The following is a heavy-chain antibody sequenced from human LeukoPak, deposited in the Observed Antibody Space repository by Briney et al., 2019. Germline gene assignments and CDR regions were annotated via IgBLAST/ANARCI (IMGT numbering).Heavy chain of an antibody. J-gene: IGHJ4*02. Sequence: TGGSLRLSCAASGFTFSSYAMTWVRQAPGKGLEWVSTISASGNSAYYADSVRGRFTISRDNSKNTLFLHINSLSAEDTAFYYCAAAVNTGRAEHYWGQGTLVTVSS. V-gene: IGHV3-23*01. CDR1: GFTFSSYA. D-gene: IGHD4-17*01. CDR2: ISASGNSA. CDR3: AAAVNTGRAEHY.